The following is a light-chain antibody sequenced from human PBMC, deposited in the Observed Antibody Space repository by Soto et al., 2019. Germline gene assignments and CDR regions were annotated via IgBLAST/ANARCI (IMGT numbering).Light chain of an antibody. CDR1: QSVSTW. CDR2: KAS. Sequence: DIQMTQSPSTLSASVGDRVTITCRASQSVSTWLAWYQQKPGKAPKLLIHKASTLANGDPSRFSGSGSGTDFTLTDSSLQPDDFRTYYCHQYHIYPVTFGGGTNVEIK. CDR3: HQYHIYPVT. J-gene: IGKJ4*01. V-gene: IGKV1-5*03.